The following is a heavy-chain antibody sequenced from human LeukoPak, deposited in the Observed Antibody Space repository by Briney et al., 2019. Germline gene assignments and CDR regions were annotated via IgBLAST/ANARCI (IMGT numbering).Heavy chain of an antibody. V-gene: IGHV4-39*01. CDR2: IYYSGSI. CDR1: GGSISSSSYY. J-gene: IGHJ6*02. CDR3: AWGIAVAGTYYGMDV. D-gene: IGHD6-19*01. Sequence: SETLSLTCTVSGGSISSSSYYWGWIRQPPGKGLEWIGSIYYSGSIYYNPSLKSRVTISVDTSKNQFSLKLSSVTAADTAVYYCAWGIAVAGTYYGMDVWGQGTTVTFSS.